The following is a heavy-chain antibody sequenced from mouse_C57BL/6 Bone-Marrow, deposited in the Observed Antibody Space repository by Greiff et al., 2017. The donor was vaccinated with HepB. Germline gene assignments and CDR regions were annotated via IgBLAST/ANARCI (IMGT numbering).Heavy chain of an antibody. CDR2: IYPGNSDT. CDR1: GYTFTSYW. V-gene: IGHV1-5*01. CDR3: TSPFGRYFDV. Sequence: VQLKQSGTVLARPGASVKMSCKTSGYTFTSYWMHWVKQRPGQGLEWIGAIYPGNSDTSYNQKFKGKAKLTAVTSASTAYMELSSLTNEDSAVYYCTSPFGRYFDVWGTGTTVTVSS. J-gene: IGHJ1*03.